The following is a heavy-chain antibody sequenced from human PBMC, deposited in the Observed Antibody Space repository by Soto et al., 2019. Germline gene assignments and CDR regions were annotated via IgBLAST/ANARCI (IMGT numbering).Heavy chain of an antibody. CDR3: ARDRNGDFHFDAFDI. Sequence: SVKVSCKASGYTFNSYGISWVRQAPGQGLEWMGGIIPIFGTANYAQKFQGRVTITADESTSTAYMELSSLRSEDTAVYYCARDRNGDFHFDAFDIWGQGTMVTVSS. CDR2: IIPIFGTA. CDR1: GYTFNSYG. V-gene: IGHV1-69*13. J-gene: IGHJ3*02. D-gene: IGHD4-17*01.